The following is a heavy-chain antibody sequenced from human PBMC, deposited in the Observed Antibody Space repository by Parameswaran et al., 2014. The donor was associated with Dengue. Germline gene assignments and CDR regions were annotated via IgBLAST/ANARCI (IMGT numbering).Heavy chain of an antibody. Sequence: KWIRQPPGKGLEWVSSISSSSSYIYYADSVKGRFTISRDNAKNSLYLQMNSLRAEDTAVYYCARVLTGAFFYYGMDVWGQGTTVTVSS. V-gene: IGHV3-21*01. J-gene: IGHJ6*02. CDR3: ARVLTGAFFYYGMDV. D-gene: IGHD7-27*01. CDR2: ISSSSSYI.